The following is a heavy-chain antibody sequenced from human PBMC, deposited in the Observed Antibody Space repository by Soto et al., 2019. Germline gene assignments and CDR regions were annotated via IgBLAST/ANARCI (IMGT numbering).Heavy chain of an antibody. V-gene: IGHV3-23*01. J-gene: IGHJ3*02. Sequence: EVQLLESGGGLVQPGGSLTLSCAATGFTFSYSGMNWVRQAPGKGLEWVSTISRSGGTTYYADSVRGRFTISRDNSKSQVYLQIDSLRAEDTAICYWGRDAGYSSAGHDVFDIWGQGTMVTVSS. D-gene: IGHD6-19*01. CDR3: GRDAGYSSAGHDVFDI. CDR1: GFTFSYSG. CDR2: ISRSGGTT.